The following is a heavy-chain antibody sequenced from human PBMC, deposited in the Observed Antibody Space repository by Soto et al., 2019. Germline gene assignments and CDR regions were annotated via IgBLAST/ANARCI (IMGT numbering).Heavy chain of an antibody. J-gene: IGHJ4*02. CDR3: AAPPPYCSSTSCPVDY. D-gene: IGHD2-2*01. CDR1: GYSFTSYW. CDR2: IYPGDSDT. Sequence: GESLKISCKGSGYSFTSYWIGWVRQMPGKGLEWMGIIYPGDSDTRYSPSFQGQVTISADKSISTAYLQWSSLKASDTAMYYCAAPPPYCSSTSCPVDYWGQGTLVTV. V-gene: IGHV5-51*01.